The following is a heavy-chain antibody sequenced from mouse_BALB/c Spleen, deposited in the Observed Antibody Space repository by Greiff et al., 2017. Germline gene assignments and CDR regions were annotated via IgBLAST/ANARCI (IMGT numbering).Heavy chain of an antibody. CDR1: GYSFTGYT. D-gene: IGHD2-4*01. CDR2: INPYNGGT. V-gene: IGHV1-18*01. Sequence: EVQLQQSGPELVKPGASLKISCKASGYSFTGYTMNWVKQSHGKNLEWIGLINPYNGGTSYNQKFKGKATLTVDKSSSTAYMELLSLTSEDSAVYYCARGSPYYDYDLYYAMDYWGQGTSVTVSS. J-gene: IGHJ4*01. CDR3: ARGSPYYDYDLYYAMDY.